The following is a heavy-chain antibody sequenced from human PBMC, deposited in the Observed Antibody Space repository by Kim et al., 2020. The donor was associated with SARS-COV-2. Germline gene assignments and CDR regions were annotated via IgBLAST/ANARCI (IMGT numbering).Heavy chain of an antibody. CDR2: ISYDGSNK. D-gene: IGHD6-13*01. CDR1: GFTFSSYA. V-gene: IGHV3-30*04. Sequence: GGSLRLSCAASGFTFSSYAMHWVRQAPGKGLEWVAVISYDGSNKYYADSVKGRFTISRDNSKNTLYLQMNSLRAEDTAVYYCARGRSSWYLGWDYWGQGT. CDR3: ARGRSSWYLGWDY. J-gene: IGHJ4*02.